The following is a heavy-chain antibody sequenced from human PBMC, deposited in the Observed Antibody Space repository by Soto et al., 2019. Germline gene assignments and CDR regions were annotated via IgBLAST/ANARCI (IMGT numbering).Heavy chain of an antibody. CDR1: GYTFTTYG. V-gene: IGHV1-18*04. D-gene: IGHD3-3*02. CDR3: AREHFPATSDNVDY. J-gene: IGHJ4*02. CDR2: ISAYNGNT. Sequence: QVQLVQSGAEMKKPGASVKVSCKASGYTFTTYGISWVRQAPGQGLEWMGWISAYNGNTHYAQKLQGRVTMTTDTSTSTAYVELRSLRSDDTAVYYCAREHFPATSDNVDYWGQGSLVTVSS.